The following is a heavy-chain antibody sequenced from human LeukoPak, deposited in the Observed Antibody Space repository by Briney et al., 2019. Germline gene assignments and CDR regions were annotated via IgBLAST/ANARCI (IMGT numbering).Heavy chain of an antibody. CDR3: ARTRWFGELLPLPSYYFDY. V-gene: IGHV6-1*01. D-gene: IGHD3-10*01. CDR1: GDSVSSNSAA. Sequence: SQTLSLTCAISGDSVSSNSAAWNWIRQSPSRGVEWLGRTYYRSKWYNDYAVSVKSRITINPDTSKNQFSLQLNSVTPEDTAVYYCARTRWFGELLPLPSYYFDYWGQGTLVTVSS. J-gene: IGHJ4*02. CDR2: TYYRSKWYN.